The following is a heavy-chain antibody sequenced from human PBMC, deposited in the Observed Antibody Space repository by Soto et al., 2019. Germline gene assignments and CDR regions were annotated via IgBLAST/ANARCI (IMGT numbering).Heavy chain of an antibody. D-gene: IGHD5-12*01. V-gene: IGHV1-8*01. CDR2: MSPGNDNT. J-gene: IGHJ4*02. CDR3: ARGVAAGYDF. CDR1: GYIFTSYD. Sequence: GASVKVSCKASGYIFTSYDINWVRQAAGQGLEWMGWMSPGNDNTGYAQNFQGRVTMTRDTSIATAYMELSSLRFEDTAVYYCARGVAAGYDFWGQRNQVTVSS.